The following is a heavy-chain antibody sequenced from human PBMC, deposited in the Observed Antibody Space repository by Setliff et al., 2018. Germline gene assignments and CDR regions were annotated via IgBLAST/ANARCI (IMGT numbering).Heavy chain of an antibody. Sequence: SETLSLTCTVSGGSISSGGYYWSWIRQHPGKGLEWIGYIYYSGSTYYNPSLKRRVTISVYTSKNQFSLKLSSVTAADTAVYYCARESLTTLRRRSFDIWGQGTMVTVSS. CDR3: ARESLTTLRRRSFDI. CDR1: GGSISSGGYY. CDR2: IYYSGST. D-gene: IGHD1-1*01. V-gene: IGHV4-31*03. J-gene: IGHJ3*02.